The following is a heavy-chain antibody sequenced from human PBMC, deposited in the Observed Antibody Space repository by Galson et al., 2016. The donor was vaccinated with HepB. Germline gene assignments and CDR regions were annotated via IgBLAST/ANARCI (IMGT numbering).Heavy chain of an antibody. CDR1: GFSFHRFG. CDR3: ARGQGDRSGDDGRFDY. CDR2: IWYDGSES. J-gene: IGHJ4*02. D-gene: IGHD1-26*01. Sequence: SLRLSCAASGFSFHRFGMHWVRQAPGKRLEWVAVIWYDGSESEYLDSVQGRFTVSRDNSKKTLYLQMDSLRNDDTAVYYCARGQGDRSGDDGRFDYWSQGTLVTVSS. V-gene: IGHV3-33*01.